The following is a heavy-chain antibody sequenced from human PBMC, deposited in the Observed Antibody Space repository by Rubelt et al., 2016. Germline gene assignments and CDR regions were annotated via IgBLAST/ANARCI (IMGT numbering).Heavy chain of an antibody. CDR2: ISSSSSNI. Sequence: VRQPPGKGLEWVSHISSSSSNIYYADSVTGRFTIYRDNAMNSLYLQMNSLRDEDTALSSCARDLNSAVGATNFDYWGQGTLVTVSS. V-gene: IGHV3-48*02. CDR3: ARDLNSAVGATNFDY. J-gene: IGHJ4*02. D-gene: IGHD1-26*01.